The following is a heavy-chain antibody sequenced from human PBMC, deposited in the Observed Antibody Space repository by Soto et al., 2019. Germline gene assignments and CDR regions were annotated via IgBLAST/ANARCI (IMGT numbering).Heavy chain of an antibody. V-gene: IGHV4-4*07. D-gene: IGHD2-21*02. CDR3: ARDGMTTGDT. CDR2: VFSSVSA. CDR1: GVSVRSYT. J-gene: IGHJ4*02. Sequence: PSETLSLTCIFSGVSVRSYTWSWVRQPANKGLEWIGRVFSSVSATYNPSLKSRVTITMDTPENRISLKLDSVTAADAGVYYCARDGMTTGDTWGPGTAVTVSS.